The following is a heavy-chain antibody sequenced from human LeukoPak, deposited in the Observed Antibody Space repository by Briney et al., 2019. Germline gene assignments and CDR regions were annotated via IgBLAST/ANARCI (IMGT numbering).Heavy chain of an antibody. Sequence: GSLRLSCAASGFTSSSYAMHWVRQAPGKGLEWVAVISYDGSNKYYADSVKGRFTISRDNSKNTLYLQMNSLRAEDTAVYYCARGIAPPTAYYYYGMDVWGQGTTVTVSS. J-gene: IGHJ6*02. CDR1: GFTSSSYA. V-gene: IGHV3-30-3*01. CDR2: ISYDGSNK. D-gene: IGHD6-13*01. CDR3: ARGIAPPTAYYYYGMDV.